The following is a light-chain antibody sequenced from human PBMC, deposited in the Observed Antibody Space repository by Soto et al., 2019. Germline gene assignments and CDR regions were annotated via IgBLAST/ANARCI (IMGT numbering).Light chain of an antibody. J-gene: IGKJ1*01. CDR3: QQYNKLPPLT. V-gene: IGKV3-15*01. CDR1: QSVNSN. Sequence: EIVMTQSPATLSVSPGERATLSCRASQSVNSNLVWYQQKPGQAPRLLIYGASTRATGIPARFSGSGSGTEFTLTISSLQSEDFAVYYWQQYNKLPPLTFGQGTKVEI. CDR2: GAS.